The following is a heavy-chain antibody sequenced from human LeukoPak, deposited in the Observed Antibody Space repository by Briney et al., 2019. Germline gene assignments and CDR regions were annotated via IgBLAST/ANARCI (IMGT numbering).Heavy chain of an antibody. CDR1: GFTSSSYG. CDR2: ISYDGSNK. CDR3: AKDWESVAGTGMAS. Sequence: GGSLRLSCAASGFTSSSYGMYWVRQAPGKGLEWVAVISYDGSNKYYADSVKGRFTISRDNSKNTLYLQMNSLRAEDTAVYYCAKDWESVAGTGMASWGQGTLVTVSS. D-gene: IGHD6-19*01. V-gene: IGHV3-30*18. J-gene: IGHJ4*02.